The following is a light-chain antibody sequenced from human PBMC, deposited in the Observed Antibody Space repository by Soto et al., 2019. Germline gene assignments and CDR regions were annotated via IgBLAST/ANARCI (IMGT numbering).Light chain of an antibody. CDR3: SSYAGTNNFDV. V-gene: IGLV2-8*01. Sequence: QSVLTQPPSASGSPGQSVTISCTGTSSDIGGYNYVSWYQQHPGKAPKLSIYDVKKRPSGIPDRFSGSKSGNTASLTVSGLQAEDEADYYCSSYAGTNNFDVFGNGTKVTV. CDR2: DVK. CDR1: SSDIGGYNY. J-gene: IGLJ1*01.